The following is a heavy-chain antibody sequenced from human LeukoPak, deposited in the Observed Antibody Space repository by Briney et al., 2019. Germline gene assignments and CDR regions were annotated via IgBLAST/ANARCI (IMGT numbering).Heavy chain of an antibody. CDR3: ARAGIAAAGTTEDYYYYMDV. J-gene: IGHJ6*03. V-gene: IGHV3-21*01. CDR2: ISSSSSYI. CDR1: GFTFSSYS. Sequence: GGSLRLSCAASGFTFSSYSMNWVRQAPGKGLEWVSSISSSSSYIYYADSVKGRFTISRDNAKNSLYLQMNSLRAEDTAVYYCARAGIAAAGTTEDYYYYMDVWGKGTTVTVSS. D-gene: IGHD6-13*01.